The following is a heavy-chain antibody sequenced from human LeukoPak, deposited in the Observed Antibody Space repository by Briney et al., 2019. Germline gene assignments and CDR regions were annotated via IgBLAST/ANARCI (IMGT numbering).Heavy chain of an antibody. V-gene: IGHV3-33*06. CDR2: IWYDGNNK. J-gene: IGHJ6*03. CDR1: GFTFSSYG. CDR3: AKDMVRGVSYYYYMDV. D-gene: IGHD3-10*01. Sequence: GGSLRLSCAASGFTFSSYGMRWVRQPPGKGLEWVAVIWYDGNNKYYADSVRGRFTISRDNSKNTLYLQMNNLRAEDTAVYYCAKDMVRGVSYYYYMDVWGKGTTVTVSS.